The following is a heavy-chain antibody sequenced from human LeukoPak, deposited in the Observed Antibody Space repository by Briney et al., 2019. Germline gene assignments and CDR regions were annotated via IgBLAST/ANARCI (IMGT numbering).Heavy chain of an antibody. CDR1: GFTFSSYG. V-gene: IGHV3-33*06. J-gene: IGHJ4*02. D-gene: IGHD6-13*01. Sequence: GGSLRLSCAASGFTFSSYGMHWVRQAPGKGLERVAVIWYDGSNKYYADSVKGRFTISRDNSKNTQYLQMNSLRAEDTAVYYCAKDRAGRYSSSWYIAADYWGQGTLVTVSS. CDR3: AKDRAGRYSSSWYIAADY. CDR2: IWYDGSNK.